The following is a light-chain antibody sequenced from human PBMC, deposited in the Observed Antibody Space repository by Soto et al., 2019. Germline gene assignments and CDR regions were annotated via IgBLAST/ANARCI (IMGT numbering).Light chain of an antibody. CDR1: PCISTD. V-gene: IGKV1-27*01. J-gene: IGKJ1*01. CDR3: QKYNSFPWR. CDR2: AAS. Sequence: DRQIIQSPPSLSASVGDRDTITCRASPCISTDLAWYQQKPGKVPKLLIYAASTLQSGVPYRFSGSRSGTEFTRNISMLQPEDGATHYCQKYNSFPWRFGQGTKVEIK.